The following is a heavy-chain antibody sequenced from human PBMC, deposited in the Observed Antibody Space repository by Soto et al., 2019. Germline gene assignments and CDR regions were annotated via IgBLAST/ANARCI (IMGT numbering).Heavy chain of an antibody. J-gene: IGHJ4*02. CDR1: GGSISSYY. CDR3: ARLRRGTTIDY. CDR2: VYYSGST. V-gene: IGHV4-59*08. Sequence: SETLSLTCTVSGGSISSYYWSWIRQPPGKGLEWIGYVYYSGSTNYNPSLKSRLTISVDTSKNQFSLKLSSVTAADTAVYYCARLRRGTTIDYWGQGTLVTVSS. D-gene: IGHD4-17*01.